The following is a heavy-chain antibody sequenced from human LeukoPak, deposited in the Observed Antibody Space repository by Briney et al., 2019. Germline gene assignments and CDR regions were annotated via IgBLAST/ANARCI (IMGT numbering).Heavy chain of an antibody. CDR3: ARDGDWVGGTIDY. V-gene: IGHV3-74*01. D-gene: IGHD1-26*01. Sequence: GGSLRLSCAASGFTFSSFWMQWVRHAPGKGLVWVSRIKSDGSGPTYADSVQGRFTISRDNAKNTLYLQMNSLRAEDTAVYYCARDGDWVGGTIDYWGQGTLVTVSS. J-gene: IGHJ4*02. CDR1: GFTFSSFW. CDR2: IKSDGSGP.